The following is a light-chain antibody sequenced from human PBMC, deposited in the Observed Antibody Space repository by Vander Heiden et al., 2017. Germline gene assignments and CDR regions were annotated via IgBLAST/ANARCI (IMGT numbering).Light chain of an antibody. CDR1: QGISTW. V-gene: IGKV1-12*02. Sequence: IQMTHSPSSVSSSVGDSVTITCRPSQGISTWLASYQQKPAKAPKLLIYAASTLQSGVPSRFSGSGSGTDFTLPISSLQPEDFATYYCQQANSFLSLTFGGGTKVEIK. CDR3: QQANSFLSLT. CDR2: AAS. J-gene: IGKJ4*01.